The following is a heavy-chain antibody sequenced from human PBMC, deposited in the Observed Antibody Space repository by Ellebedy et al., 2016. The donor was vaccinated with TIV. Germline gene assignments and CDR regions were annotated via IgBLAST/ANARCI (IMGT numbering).Heavy chain of an antibody. CDR2: IYKDGGT. CDR3: ARDPGGGGNYGDNWFDP. Sequence: PGGSLRLSCAASGFTVTSYFMSWVRQAPGKGLEWVSIIYKDGGTNYTDSALGRFTISRDNSENTPYLQMDSLRAEDTAVYYCARDPGGGGNYGDNWFDPWGQGTLVTVSS. V-gene: IGHV3-66*01. D-gene: IGHD4-17*01. J-gene: IGHJ5*02. CDR1: GFTVTSYF.